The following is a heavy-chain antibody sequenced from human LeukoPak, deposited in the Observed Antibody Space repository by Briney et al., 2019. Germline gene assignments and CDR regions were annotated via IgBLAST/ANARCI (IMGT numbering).Heavy chain of an antibody. CDR2: IYYSGST. D-gene: IGHD3-10*01. CDR3: ARQTLGYGSGRVLDY. CDR1: GGSISSSSYY. Sequence: PSETLSLTCTVSGGSISSSSYYWGWIRQPPGKGLEWIGSIYYSGSTYYNPSLKSRVTISVDTSKNQFSLKLSSVTAADTAVYYCARQTLGYGSGRVLDYWGQGTLVTVSS. V-gene: IGHV4-39*01. J-gene: IGHJ4*02.